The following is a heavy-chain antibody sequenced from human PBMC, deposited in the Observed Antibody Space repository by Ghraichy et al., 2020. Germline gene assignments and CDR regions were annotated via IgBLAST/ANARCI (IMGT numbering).Heavy chain of an antibody. V-gene: IGHV4-39*01. CDR2: IYYSGST. Sequence: SETLSLTCTVSGGSISSSSYYWGWIRQPPGKGLEWIGSIYYSGSTYYNPSLKSRVTISVDTSKNQFSLKLSSVTAADTAVYYCARPAAAGYYFDYWGQGTLVTVSS. J-gene: IGHJ4*02. D-gene: IGHD6-13*01. CDR1: GGSISSSSYY. CDR3: ARPAAAGYYFDY.